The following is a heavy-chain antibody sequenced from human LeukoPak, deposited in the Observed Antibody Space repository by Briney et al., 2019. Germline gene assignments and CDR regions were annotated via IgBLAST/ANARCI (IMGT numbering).Heavy chain of an antibody. CDR1: GYTFTGYY. CDR3: ARGYYDSSGYYSN. CDR2: INPNSGGT. D-gene: IGHD3-22*01. J-gene: IGHJ4*02. V-gene: IGHV1-2*02. Sequence: ASVPVSCKASGYTFTGYYMHWVRQAPGQGLAWMGWINPNSGGTNYAQKFQGRVTMTRDTSISTAYMELSRLRSDDTAVYYCARGYYDSSGYYSNWGQGTLVTVSS.